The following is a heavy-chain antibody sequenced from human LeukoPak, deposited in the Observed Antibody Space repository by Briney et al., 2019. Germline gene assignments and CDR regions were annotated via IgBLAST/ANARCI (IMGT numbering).Heavy chain of an antibody. Sequence: SQTLSLTCAISGDTVSSSRAAWNCIRQSPSRGLEWLGRTYYRSKWYNDYAVSVKSRITINPDTSKNQFSLQLNSVTPEDTAVYYRARKSSNFDYWGEGTLVTV. J-gene: IGHJ4*02. CDR1: GDTVSSSRAA. V-gene: IGHV6-1*01. D-gene: IGHD6-13*01. CDR3: ARKSSNFDY. CDR2: TYYRSKWYN.